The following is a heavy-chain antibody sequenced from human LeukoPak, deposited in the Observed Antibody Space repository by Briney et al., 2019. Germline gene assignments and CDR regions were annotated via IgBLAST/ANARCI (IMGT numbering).Heavy chain of an antibody. J-gene: IGHJ5*02. Sequence: KPSETLSLTCTVSGGSISSGDYYWSWIRQPPGKGLEWIGYIYYSGSTYYNPSLKSRVTISVDTSKNQFSLKLSSVTAADTAVYYCARALVPSAWFDPWGQGTLVTVSS. CDR3: ARALVPSAWFDP. V-gene: IGHV4-30-4*01. CDR2: IYYSGST. CDR1: GGSISSGDYY.